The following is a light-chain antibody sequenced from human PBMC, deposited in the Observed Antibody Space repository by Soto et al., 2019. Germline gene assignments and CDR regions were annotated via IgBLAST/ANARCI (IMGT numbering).Light chain of an antibody. CDR1: QSVPSNY. J-gene: IGKJ1*01. CDR3: QYYGSPSWT. CDR2: VTS. Sequence: EIVLTQSPGTLSLSPGERATLSCRASQSVPSNYLAWYQQRPGQAPRLLIFVTSSRATGIPDKFSGSGSGKDFTLTITRLEPDDFAEYYCQYYGSPSWTFGQGTKVEIK. V-gene: IGKV3-20*01.